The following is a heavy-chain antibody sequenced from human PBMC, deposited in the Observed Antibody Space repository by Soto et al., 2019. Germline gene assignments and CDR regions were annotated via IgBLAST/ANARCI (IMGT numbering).Heavy chain of an antibody. Sequence: QVQLVESGGGVVQPGRSLRLSCAASGFTFSSYGMHWVRQAPGKGLEWVAVIWYDGSNKYYADSMKGRFTISRDNSKNTLYLQMNSLRAEDTAVYYCARGFGGSYGDYWGQGTLVTVSS. CDR1: GFTFSSYG. CDR3: ARGFGGSYGDY. D-gene: IGHD1-26*01. V-gene: IGHV3-33*01. CDR2: IWYDGSNK. J-gene: IGHJ4*02.